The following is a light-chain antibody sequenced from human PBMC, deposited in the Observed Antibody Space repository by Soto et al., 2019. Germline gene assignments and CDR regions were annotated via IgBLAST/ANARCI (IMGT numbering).Light chain of an antibody. CDR3: HSYDSSLSGYV. J-gene: IGLJ1*01. CDR2: GNS. CDR1: SSNIGAGDD. Sequence: QSVLTQAPSVSGAPGQRVTISCTGSSSNIGAGDDVHRYQQLPGTAPKLLIYGNSNRPSGVPDRFSGSKSGTSASLAITCLQSEDESDYYCHSYDSSLSGYVFGTGTKVTVL. V-gene: IGLV1-40*01.